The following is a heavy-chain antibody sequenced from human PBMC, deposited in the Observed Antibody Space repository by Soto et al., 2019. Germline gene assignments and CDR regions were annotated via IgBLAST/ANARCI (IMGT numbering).Heavy chain of an antibody. J-gene: IGHJ5*02. CDR2: LFYSGNT. Sequence: PSETLSLTCSVSAGSVSSSSYFWAWIRQPPGKGLEWIGSLFYSGNTYYNPSLKSRVTLSVDTSKDQSFLQLSSVTAADTAVYYCARGRVTMVRGVMRWFDPWGQGTLVTVSS. D-gene: IGHD3-10*01. V-gene: IGHV4-39*01. CDR1: AGSVSSSSYF. CDR3: ARGRVTMVRGVMRWFDP.